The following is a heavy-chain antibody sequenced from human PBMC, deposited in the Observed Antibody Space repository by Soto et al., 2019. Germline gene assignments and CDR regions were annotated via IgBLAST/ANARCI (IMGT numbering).Heavy chain of an antibody. CDR3: ARIGQSDFWSGYYYFFDY. Sequence: QVHLVQSGAEVEKPGASVKVSCKASGYTFTDYGISWVRQAPGQGLQWMGWITAFNGNTKYAQQFQGRVTMTTDTSTSTAYMVLRSLKSYDTAVYYCARIGQSDFWSGYYYFFDYWGQGTLVTVSS. CDR2: ITAFNGNT. J-gene: IGHJ4*02. D-gene: IGHD3-3*01. V-gene: IGHV1-18*01. CDR1: GYTFTDYG.